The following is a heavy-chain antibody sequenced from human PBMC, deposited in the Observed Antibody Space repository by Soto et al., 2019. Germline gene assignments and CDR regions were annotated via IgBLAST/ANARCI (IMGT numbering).Heavy chain of an antibody. Sequence: EVQLVESGGGLVQPGGSLRLSCAASGFTVSSNYMRWVRQAPGKGLEWDSVIYSGGSTYNADSVKGRFTISRQNSKCTLYLQRNSLRSQDTAMYYCAREGIATAVQGGMDVWSQGTTVTVSS. D-gene: IGHD6-13*01. CDR3: AREGIATAVQGGMDV. J-gene: IGHJ6*01. V-gene: IGHV3-53*04. CDR2: IYSGGST. CDR1: GFTVSSNY.